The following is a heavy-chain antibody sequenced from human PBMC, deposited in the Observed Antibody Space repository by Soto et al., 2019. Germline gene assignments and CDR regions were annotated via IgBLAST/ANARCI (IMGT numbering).Heavy chain of an antibody. CDR1: GYTLTELS. V-gene: IGHV1-24*01. D-gene: IGHD1-20*01. Sequence: ASVKVSCKVSGYTLTELSMHWVRQAPGKGLEWMGGFDPEDGETIYAQKFKGRVTMTEDTSTDTASMELSSLRSEDTAVYYCATDIIGDYAFDIWGQGTMVTVSS. J-gene: IGHJ3*02. CDR2: FDPEDGET. CDR3: ATDIIGDYAFDI.